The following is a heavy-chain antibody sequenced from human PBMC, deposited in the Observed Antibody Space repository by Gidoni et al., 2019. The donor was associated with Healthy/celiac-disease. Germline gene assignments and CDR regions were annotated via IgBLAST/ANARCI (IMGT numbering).Heavy chain of an antibody. CDR2: TYYRSKWYN. V-gene: IGHV6-1*01. CDR1: GDSVSINSAP. CDR3: ARVEDYYDSSGYYYVFDY. Sequence: QVQLHQSGPGLVKPSQTLPLTFAISGDSVSINSAPRHWIRQSPSRGLEWLGRTYYRSKWYNDYAVSVKSRITINPDTSKNQFSLQLNSVTPEDTAVYYCARVEDYYDSSGYYYVFDYWGQGTLVTVSS. J-gene: IGHJ4*02. D-gene: IGHD3-22*01.